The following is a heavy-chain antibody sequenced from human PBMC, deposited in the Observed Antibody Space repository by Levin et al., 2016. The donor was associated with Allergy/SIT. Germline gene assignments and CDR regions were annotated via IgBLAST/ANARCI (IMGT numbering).Heavy chain of an antibody. D-gene: IGHD3-3*01. V-gene: IGHV4-34*01. Sequence: SETLSLTCAVYGASINSYYWSWIRQPPGKGLEWIGEVNHSGSSTYSPSLKSRVTMSVDTSKNEVSLELNSVTAADAAVYYCARVTTDRITTFGVPRGGAFDTWGQGTVVSVSS. J-gene: IGHJ3*02. CDR3: ARVTTDRITTFGVPRGGAFDT. CDR2: VNHSGSS. CDR1: GASINSYY.